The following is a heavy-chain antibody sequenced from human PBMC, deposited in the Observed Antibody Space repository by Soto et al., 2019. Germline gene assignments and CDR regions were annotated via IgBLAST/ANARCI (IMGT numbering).Heavy chain of an antibody. Sequence: PGGSLRLSCAASGFTFSSYAMHWVRQAPGKGLEWVAVTSYDGSNKYYADSVKGRFTISRDNSKNTLYLQMNSLRAEDTAVYYCAKDSSRVGSGSYYSHFDYWGQGTLVTVSS. CDR3: AKDSSRVGSGSYYSHFDY. D-gene: IGHD3-10*01. V-gene: IGHV3-30-3*01. CDR2: TSYDGSNK. J-gene: IGHJ4*02. CDR1: GFTFSSYA.